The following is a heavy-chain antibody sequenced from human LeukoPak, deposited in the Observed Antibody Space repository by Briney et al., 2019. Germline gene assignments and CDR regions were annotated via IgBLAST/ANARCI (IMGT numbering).Heavy chain of an antibody. CDR2: IYTSGST. Sequence: SQTLSLTCTVSGGSISSGSYYWSWIRQPAGKGLEWIGRIYTSGSTNYNPSLKSRVTISVDTSKNQFSLKLSSVTAADTAVYYCARTITMVRGVIIPSWYFDLWGRGTLVTVSS. J-gene: IGHJ2*01. CDR3: ARTITMVRGVIIPSWYFDL. CDR1: GGSISSGSYY. D-gene: IGHD3-10*01. V-gene: IGHV4-61*02.